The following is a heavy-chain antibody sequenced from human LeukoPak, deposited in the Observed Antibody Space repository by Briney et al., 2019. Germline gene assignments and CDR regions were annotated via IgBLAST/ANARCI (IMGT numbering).Heavy chain of an antibody. CDR1: GFTFSDYY. CDR2: ISSSGSTI. Sequence: GGSLRLSCAASGFTFSDYYMSWMPQAPGKGLEWVSYISSSGSTIYYADSVKGRFTISRDNAKNSLYLQMNSLRAEDTAVYYCARESGSPHDAFDIWGQGTMVTVSS. V-gene: IGHV3-11*01. J-gene: IGHJ3*02. CDR3: ARESGSPHDAFDI. D-gene: IGHD1-26*01.